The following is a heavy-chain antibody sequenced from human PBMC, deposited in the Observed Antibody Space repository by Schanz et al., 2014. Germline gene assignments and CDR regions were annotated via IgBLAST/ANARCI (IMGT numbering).Heavy chain of an antibody. V-gene: IGHV3-21*04. D-gene: IGHD4-4*01. Sequence: VQLVESGGGLIKPGGSLRLSCAASGFTFSTYYMNWVRQAPGKGLEWVSSISSSSSYISYADSVKGRFTISRDNAKNSLYLQMNSLRAEDTALYYCAKDRQTTVNRVGYYYGMDVWGQGTTVTVS. CDR3: AKDRQTTVNRVGYYYGMDV. CDR2: ISSSSSYI. J-gene: IGHJ6*02. CDR1: GFTFSTYY.